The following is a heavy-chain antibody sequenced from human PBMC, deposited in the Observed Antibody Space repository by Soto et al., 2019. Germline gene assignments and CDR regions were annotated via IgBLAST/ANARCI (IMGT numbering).Heavy chain of an antibody. Sequence: PGGALRLSCAASGFTFSSYGMHWVRQAPGKGLEWVAVLWYDGSNKYYADSVKGRFTISRDNSKNSLYLQMNSLRAEDTALYYCARPEADYRGYDYSFDYWGQGALVTVSS. D-gene: IGHD5-12*01. CDR1: GFTFSSYG. CDR2: LWYDGSNK. V-gene: IGHV3-33*01. CDR3: ARPEADYRGYDYSFDY. J-gene: IGHJ4*02.